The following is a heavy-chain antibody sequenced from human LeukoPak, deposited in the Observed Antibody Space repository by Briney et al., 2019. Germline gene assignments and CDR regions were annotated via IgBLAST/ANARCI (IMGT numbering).Heavy chain of an antibody. CDR3: ARLTPAATAFDI. D-gene: IGHD2-2*01. CDR1: GYSFTSYW. Sequence: GESLKISCKGSGYSFTSYWIGWVRLMPGKGLEWMGIIYPGDSDTRYSPSFQGQVTISADKSISTAYLQRSSLKASDTTMYYCARLTPAATAFDIWGQGTMVTVSS. J-gene: IGHJ3*02. CDR2: IYPGDSDT. V-gene: IGHV5-51*01.